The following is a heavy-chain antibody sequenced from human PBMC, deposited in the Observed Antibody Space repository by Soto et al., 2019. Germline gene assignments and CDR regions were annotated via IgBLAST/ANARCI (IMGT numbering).Heavy chain of an antibody. CDR2: ISYDGSNK. D-gene: IGHD6-13*01. Sequence: GGSLRLSCAASGFTFSIYAMHWVRHAPGKGLEWVAVISYDGSNKYYADSVKGRFTISRDNSKNTLYLQMNSLRAEDTAVYYCARDRRIAAAGTLDVWGQGTTVTVSS. J-gene: IGHJ6*02. CDR3: ARDRRIAAAGTLDV. CDR1: GFTFSIYA. V-gene: IGHV3-30-3*01.